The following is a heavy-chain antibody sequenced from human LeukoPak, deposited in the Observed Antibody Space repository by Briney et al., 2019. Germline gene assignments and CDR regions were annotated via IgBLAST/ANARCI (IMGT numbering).Heavy chain of an antibody. CDR1: GGTFSSYA. CDR2: IIPIIGTA. D-gene: IGHD2-2*01. Sequence: ASVKVSCKASGGTFSSYAISWVRQAPGQGLEWMGEIIPIIGTANYAQKFQGRVTITADESTSTAYMELGSLRSEDTAVYYCARERDRYCSSTSCYPGWFDPWGQGTLVTVSS. CDR3: ARERDRYCSSTSCYPGWFDP. V-gene: IGHV1-69*13. J-gene: IGHJ5*02.